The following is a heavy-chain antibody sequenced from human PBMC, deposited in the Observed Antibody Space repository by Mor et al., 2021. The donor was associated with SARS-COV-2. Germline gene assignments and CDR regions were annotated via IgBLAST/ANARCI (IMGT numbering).Heavy chain of an antibody. CDR1: GFSISDYY. CDR3: ARQDYGDY. V-gene: IGHV3-11*03. CDR2: ISRSSDNT. J-gene: IGHJ4*02. Sequence: GFSISDYYMSWIRQAPGKGLEWVSYISRSSDNTNYADSVKGRFTISRDNTKNTVYLQMDSLRAEDTAVYYCARQDYGDYWGQ.